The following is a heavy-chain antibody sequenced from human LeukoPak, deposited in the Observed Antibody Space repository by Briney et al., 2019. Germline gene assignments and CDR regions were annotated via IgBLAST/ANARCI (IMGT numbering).Heavy chain of an antibody. V-gene: IGHV4-4*07. CDR1: VGSISSYY. CDR2: IYTSGST. CDR3: AREATTSFYYYYYMDV. D-gene: IGHD5-12*01. J-gene: IGHJ6*03. Sequence: PSETLSLTCTVSVGSISSYYWSWIRQPAGKGLEWSGRIYTSGSTNYNPSLKGRVTMSVDTSKNQFSLKLSSVTAADTAVYYCAREATTSFYYYYYMDVWGKGTTVTVSS.